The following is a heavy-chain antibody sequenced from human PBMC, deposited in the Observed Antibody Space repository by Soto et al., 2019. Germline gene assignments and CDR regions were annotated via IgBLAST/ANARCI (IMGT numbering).Heavy chain of an antibody. V-gene: IGHV1-69*13. D-gene: IGHD2-8*01. CDR3: ARGTETIVLMVYAKYYYYYGMDV. CDR2: IIPIFGTA. Sequence: GASVKVSCKASGGTFSSYAISWVRQAPGQGLEWMGGIIPIFGTANYAQKFQGRVTITADESTSTAYVELSSLRSEDTAVYYCARGTETIVLMVYAKYYYYYGMDVWGQGTTVTVSS. J-gene: IGHJ6*02. CDR1: GGTFSSYA.